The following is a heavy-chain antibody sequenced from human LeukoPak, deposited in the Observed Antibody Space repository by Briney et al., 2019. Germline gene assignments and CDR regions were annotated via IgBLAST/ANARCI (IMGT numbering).Heavy chain of an antibody. CDR3: AKLPFGGNRYYFDY. V-gene: IGHV4-61*01. D-gene: IGHD2-15*01. J-gene: IGHJ4*02. Sequence: PSETLSLTCTVSGGSVSSGSYYWSWIRQPPGKGLEWIGYIYYSGSTNYNPSLKSRVTISVDTSKNQFSLKLSSVTAADTAVYYCAKLPFGGNRYYFDYWGQGTLVTVSS. CDR1: GGSVSSGSYY. CDR2: IYYSGST.